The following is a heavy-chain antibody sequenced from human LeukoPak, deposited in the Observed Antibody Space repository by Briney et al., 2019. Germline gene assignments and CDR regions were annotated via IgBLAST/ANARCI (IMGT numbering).Heavy chain of an antibody. CDR3: ARVTGYDYVWGSYRYPKDYDY. V-gene: IGHV4-34*01. CDR2: INHSRST. D-gene: IGHD3-16*02. CDR1: GGSFSGYY. Sequence: SDTPSHTCAVYGGSFSGYYWSWIRQPPGKGLEWIGEINHSRSTNYNPSLKSRVTISVDTSKNQFSLKLSTVTAADTAVYYCARVTGYDYVWGSYRYPKDYDYWGQGTLVTVSS. J-gene: IGHJ4*02.